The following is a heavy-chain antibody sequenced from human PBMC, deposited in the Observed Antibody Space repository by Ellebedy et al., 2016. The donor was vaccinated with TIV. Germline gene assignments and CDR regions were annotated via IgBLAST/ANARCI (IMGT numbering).Heavy chain of an antibody. J-gene: IGHJ5*02. CDR3: ASEGQWLVRGTWFDP. CDR1: GFTFSSYG. V-gene: IGHV3-30*03. CDR2: ISYDGSNK. D-gene: IGHD6-19*01. Sequence: GESLKISXAASGFTFSSYGMHWVRQAPGKGLEWVAVISYDGSNKYYADSVKGRFTISRDNSKNTLYLQMNSLRAEDTAVYYCASEGQWLVRGTWFDPWGQGTLVTVSS.